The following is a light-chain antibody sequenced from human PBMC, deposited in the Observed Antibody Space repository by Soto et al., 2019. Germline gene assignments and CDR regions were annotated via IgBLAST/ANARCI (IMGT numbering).Light chain of an antibody. Sequence: QSALAQPPSASGSPGQSVTISCTGTSSDVGGYNYVSWYQQHPGKAPNLMIYGVSKRPSGVPDRFSGSKSGNTASLTVSGLQAEDEADYYCSSFAGNNIMVFGGGTQLTVL. CDR1: SSDVGGYNY. CDR3: SSFAGNNIMV. CDR2: GVS. J-gene: IGLJ2*01. V-gene: IGLV2-8*01.